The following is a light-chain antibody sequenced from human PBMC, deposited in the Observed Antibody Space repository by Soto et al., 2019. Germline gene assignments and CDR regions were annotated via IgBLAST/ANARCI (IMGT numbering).Light chain of an antibody. J-gene: IGLJ2*01. V-gene: IGLV2-14*03. CDR2: DVS. CDR3: NSYTSSSTVV. CDR1: SSDVGGYNY. Sequence: QSALTQPASVSGSPGQSITISCTGTSSDVGGYNYVSWYQHHPGKAPKLMIYDVSNRPSGVSDRFSGSKSGNTASLTISGLQAEDEADYYCNSYTSSSTVVIGGGTKLTVL.